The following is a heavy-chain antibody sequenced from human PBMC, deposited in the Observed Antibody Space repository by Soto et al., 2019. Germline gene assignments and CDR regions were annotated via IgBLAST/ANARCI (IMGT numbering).Heavy chain of an antibody. D-gene: IGHD5-18*01. Sequence: QVQLVESGGGLVKPGGYLRISCAASGITFSDYYMTWIRQAPGKGLESVSYISSSGTTIYYTDSVKGRCTISRDNAKNSLYLQMNSLRAEDTAVYYCARVRYSYAYASDYWGQGTLVTVSS. CDR1: GITFSDYY. CDR3: ARVRYSYAYASDY. CDR2: ISSSGTTI. J-gene: IGHJ4*02. V-gene: IGHV3-11*01.